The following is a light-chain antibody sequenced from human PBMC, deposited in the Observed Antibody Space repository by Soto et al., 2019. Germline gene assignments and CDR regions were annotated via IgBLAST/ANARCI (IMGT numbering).Light chain of an antibody. Sequence: QSVLTQPASVSGSPGQSITISCTGTSSDIGTYDYVSWYQQHPGKAPKLIIYEITNRPSGLSNRFSGSKSGSTASLTISGLQAEDEADYYCSAYTSTSSPVVFGGGTKLTVL. V-gene: IGLV2-14*01. CDR1: SSDIGTYDY. J-gene: IGLJ3*02. CDR2: EIT. CDR3: SAYTSTSSPVV.